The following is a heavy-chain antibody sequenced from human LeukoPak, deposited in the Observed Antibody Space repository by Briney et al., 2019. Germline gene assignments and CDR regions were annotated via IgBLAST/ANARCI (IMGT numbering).Heavy chain of an antibody. CDR1: GFTFSSYA. Sequence: GASLRLSCAASGFTFSSYAMSWVRQAPGKGLEWVSAISGSGGSTYYADSVEGRFTISRDNSKNTLYLQMNSLSAEDTAVYYCAKDRDYDSSGYPNWGQGTLVTVSS. J-gene: IGHJ4*02. V-gene: IGHV3-23*01. CDR3: AKDRDYDSSGYPN. D-gene: IGHD3-22*01. CDR2: ISGSGGST.